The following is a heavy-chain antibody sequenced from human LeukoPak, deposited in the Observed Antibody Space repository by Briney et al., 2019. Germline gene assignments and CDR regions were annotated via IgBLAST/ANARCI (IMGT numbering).Heavy chain of an antibody. Sequence: SQTLSLTCTVSGASISSGSYYWSWIRQPAGKGLEWIGRIYTSGSTNYNPSLKSRVTISVDTSKNQFSLKLSSVTGADTAVYYYAREDYYGSGSHVDVWGRGTTVTVSS. J-gene: IGHJ6*04. D-gene: IGHD3-10*01. V-gene: IGHV4-61*02. CDR3: AREDYYGSGSHVDV. CDR2: IYTSGST. CDR1: GASISSGSYY.